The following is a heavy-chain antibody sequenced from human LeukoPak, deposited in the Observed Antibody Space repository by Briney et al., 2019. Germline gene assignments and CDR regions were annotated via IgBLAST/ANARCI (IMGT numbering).Heavy chain of an antibody. V-gene: IGHV1-8*01. CDR1: GYTFTSYD. D-gene: IGHD4-17*01. CDR3: ARGHYGDYVDY. CDR2: MNPNSGNT. Sequence: ASVKVSCTASGYTFTSYDINWVRQDTGQGLEWMGWMNPNSGNTGYAQKFQGRVTMTRNTSISTAYMGLSSLRSEDTAVYYCARGHYGDYVDYWGQGTLVTVSS. J-gene: IGHJ4*02.